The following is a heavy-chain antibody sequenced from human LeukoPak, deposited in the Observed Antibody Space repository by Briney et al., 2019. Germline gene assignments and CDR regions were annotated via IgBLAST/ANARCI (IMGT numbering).Heavy chain of an antibody. J-gene: IGHJ4*02. CDR2: ISYDGSNK. CDR3: AKDHVDTAELGTFGY. CDR1: GFAFSSYG. V-gene: IGHV3-30*18. Sequence: GRSLRLSCAASGFAFSSYGMHWVRQAPGKGLEWVAVISYDGSNKYYADSVKGRFTISRDNSKNTLYLQMSSLRAEDTAVYYCAKDHVDTAELGTFGYWGQGTLVTVSS. D-gene: IGHD5-18*01.